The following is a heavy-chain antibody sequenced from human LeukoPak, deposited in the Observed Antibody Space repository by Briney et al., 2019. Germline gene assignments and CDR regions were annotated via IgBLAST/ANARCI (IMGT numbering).Heavy chain of an antibody. CDR3: AELGITMIGGV. J-gene: IGHJ6*04. CDR2: ISSSGSTI. V-gene: IGHV3-48*03. D-gene: IGHD3-10*02. Sequence: GGSLRLSCAASGFTFSSYEMNWVRQAPGKGLEWVSAISSSGSTIYYADSVKGRFTISRDNAKNSLYLQMNSLRAEDTAVYYCAELGITMIGGVWGKGTTVTISS. CDR1: GFTFSSYE.